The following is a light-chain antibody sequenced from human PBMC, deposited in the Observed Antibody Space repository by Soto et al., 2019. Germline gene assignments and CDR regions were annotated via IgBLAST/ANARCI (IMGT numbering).Light chain of an antibody. J-gene: IGKJ5*01. V-gene: IGKV3-15*01. CDR2: GSS. CDR3: QQYNSWPPIT. CDR1: ESVRSK. Sequence: EIVMTQSHATLSVSPGEGVTLSCRSSESVRSKVAWYQQKPGQAPRLLIYGSSTRATGIPDRFRGSGSGTEYTLTISSLQSEDFAVYYCQQYNSWPPITFGQGTRLENK.